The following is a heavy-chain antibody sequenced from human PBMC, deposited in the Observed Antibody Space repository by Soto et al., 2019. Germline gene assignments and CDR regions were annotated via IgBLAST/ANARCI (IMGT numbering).Heavy chain of an antibody. Sequence: GGSLRLSCAASGFTFSSYWMSWVRQAPGKGLEWVANIKQDGSEKYYVDSVKGRFTISRDNAKNSLYLQMNSLRAEDTAAYYCAREHYDILTGYYFDYWGQGTLVTVSS. CDR3: AREHYDILTGYYFDY. CDR1: GFTFSSYW. D-gene: IGHD3-9*01. CDR2: IKQDGSEK. J-gene: IGHJ4*02. V-gene: IGHV3-7*01.